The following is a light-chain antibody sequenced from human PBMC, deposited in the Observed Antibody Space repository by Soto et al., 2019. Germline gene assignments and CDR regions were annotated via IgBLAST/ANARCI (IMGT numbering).Light chain of an antibody. CDR3: SSYTASIAVV. V-gene: IGLV2-14*03. J-gene: IGLJ7*01. Sequence: QSALTQPASVSGSPGQSITISCAGTSSDIGAYNYVSWYQQHPGKAPKLLIYDVTNRPSGVSDRFSGSKSGRTASLTISGLQADDEAEYYCSSYTASIAVVFGGGTQLTV. CDR1: SSDIGAYNY. CDR2: DVT.